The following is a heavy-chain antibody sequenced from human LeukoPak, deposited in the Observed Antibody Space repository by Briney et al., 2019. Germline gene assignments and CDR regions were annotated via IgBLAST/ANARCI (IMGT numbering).Heavy chain of an antibody. CDR2: IYYSGST. J-gene: IGHJ4*02. V-gene: IGHV4-39*01. D-gene: IGHD5-12*01. Sequence: PSETLSLTCTVSGGSISSSSYYWGWIRQPPGKGLEWIGSIYYSGSTYYNPSLKSRVTISVDTSKNQFSLKLSSVTAADTAVYYCARHLVASSPLFDYWGQGTLVTVSS. CDR3: ARHLVASSPLFDY. CDR1: GGSISSSSYY.